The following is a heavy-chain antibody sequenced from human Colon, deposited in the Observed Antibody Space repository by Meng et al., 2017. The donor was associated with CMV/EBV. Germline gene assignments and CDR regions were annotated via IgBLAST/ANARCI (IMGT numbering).Heavy chain of an antibody. V-gene: IGHV3-33*06. D-gene: IGHD6-13*01. Sequence: LSLTCAASGFSFSTYGMHWVRQAPGKGLEWVAIVWFDESNKYYADSVKGRFTISRDNSKNMLYLQMNSLRAEDTAVYYCAKDGGGSSWDGFFDSWGQGTTVTVSS. CDR3: AKDGGGSSWDGFFDS. CDR2: VWFDESNK. CDR1: GFSFSTYG. J-gene: IGHJ4*02.